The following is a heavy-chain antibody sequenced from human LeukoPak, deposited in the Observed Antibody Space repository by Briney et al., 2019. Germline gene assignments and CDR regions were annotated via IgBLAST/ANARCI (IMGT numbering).Heavy chain of an antibody. CDR2: IYYSGST. D-gene: IGHD1-1*01. V-gene: IGHV4-39*07. J-gene: IGHJ4*02. Sequence: PSETLSLTCTVSGGSISSSSYYWGWIRQPPGKGLEWIGSIYYSGSTYYNPSLKSRVTISVDTSKNQFSLKVNSVTAADTAAYYCTREEGGTTADYWGQGTLVTVSS. CDR1: GGSISSSSYY. CDR3: TREEGGTTADY.